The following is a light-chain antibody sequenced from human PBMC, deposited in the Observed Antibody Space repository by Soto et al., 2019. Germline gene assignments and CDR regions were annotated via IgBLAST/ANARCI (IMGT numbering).Light chain of an antibody. J-gene: IGLJ1*01. CDR3: AAWDDNLNAYV. Sequence: QSVVTQPPSASGTPGQTVTISCSGSSSNIGSNYVYWYQQLPGTAPKLLIYLGDQRASGVSDRFSGSKSGTSASLAINGLRSDDEADYYCAAWDDNLNAYVFGSGTKVTVL. CDR2: LGD. CDR1: SSNIGSNY. V-gene: IGLV1-47*02.